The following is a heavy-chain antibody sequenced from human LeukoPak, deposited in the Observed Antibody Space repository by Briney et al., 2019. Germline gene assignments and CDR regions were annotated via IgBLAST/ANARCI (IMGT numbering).Heavy chain of an antibody. Sequence: SETLSLTCAVYGESFSGYYWSWIRQPPGKGLEWIGEINHSGSTNYNPSLKSRVTISVDTSKNQFSLKLSSVTAADTAVYYCARGRNYYYGSGSYYFDYWGQGTLVTVSS. V-gene: IGHV4-34*01. CDR2: INHSGST. J-gene: IGHJ4*02. CDR1: GESFSGYY. CDR3: ARGRNYYYGSGSYYFDY. D-gene: IGHD3-10*01.